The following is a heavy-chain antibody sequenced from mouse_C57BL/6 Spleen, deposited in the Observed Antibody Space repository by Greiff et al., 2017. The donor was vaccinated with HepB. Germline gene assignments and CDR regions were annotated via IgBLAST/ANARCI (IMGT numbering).Heavy chain of an antibody. V-gene: IGHV1-76*01. Sequence: QVQLQQSGAELVRPGASVKLSCKASGYTFTDYYINWVKQRPGQGLEWIARIYPGSGNTYYNEKFKGKATLTAEKSSSTAYMQLSSLTSEDSAVYFCARVDDYDPAWFAYWGQGTLVTVSA. CDR1: GYTFTDYY. D-gene: IGHD2-4*01. CDR3: ARVDDYDPAWFAY. J-gene: IGHJ3*01. CDR2: IYPGSGNT.